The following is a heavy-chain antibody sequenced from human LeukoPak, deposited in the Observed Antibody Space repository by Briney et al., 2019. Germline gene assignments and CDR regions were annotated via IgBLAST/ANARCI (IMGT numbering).Heavy chain of an antibody. CDR1: GFTFSSYG. J-gene: IGHJ4*02. Sequence: PGGSLRLSRAASGFTFSSYGMHWVRQAPGKGLEWVAFIRYDGSNKYYADSVKGRFTISRDNSKNTLYLQMNSLRAEDTAVYYCAPGVVPAAVFDYWGQGTLVTVSS. CDR2: IRYDGSNK. CDR3: APGVVPAAVFDY. V-gene: IGHV3-30*02. D-gene: IGHD2-2*01.